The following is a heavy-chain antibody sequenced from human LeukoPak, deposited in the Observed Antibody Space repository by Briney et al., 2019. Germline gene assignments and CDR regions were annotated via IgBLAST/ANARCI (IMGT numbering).Heavy chain of an antibody. V-gene: IGHV5-51*01. J-gene: IGHJ6*03. CDR2: IYPDDSDT. D-gene: IGHD3-9*01. Sequence: GESLKISCKGSGYSFTSYWIGWVRQMPGKGLEWMGIIYPDDSDTRYSPSFQGQVTISVDKSISTAYLQWRSLKASDTAIYYCARRADLTSMDVWGKGTTVIVSS. CDR1: GYSFTSYW. CDR3: ARRADLTSMDV.